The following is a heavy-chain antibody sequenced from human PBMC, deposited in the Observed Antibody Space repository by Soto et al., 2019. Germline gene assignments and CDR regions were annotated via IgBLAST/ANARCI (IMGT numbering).Heavy chain of an antibody. J-gene: IGHJ3*02. CDR1: GFTFSSYA. Sequence: GGSLRLSCAASGFTFSSYAMSWVRQAPGKGLEWVSAISGSGGSTYYADSVKGRFTISRDNSKNTLYLQMNSLRAEDTAVYYCAKNIAMVRGVQNMAFDIWGQGTMVTVSS. D-gene: IGHD3-10*01. V-gene: IGHV3-23*01. CDR3: AKNIAMVRGVQNMAFDI. CDR2: ISGSGGST.